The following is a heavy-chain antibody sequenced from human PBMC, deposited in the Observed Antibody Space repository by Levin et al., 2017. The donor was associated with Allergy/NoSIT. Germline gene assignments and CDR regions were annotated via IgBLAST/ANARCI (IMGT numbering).Heavy chain of an antibody. CDR1: GFTFSSYN. CDR2: ISSSSSYI. Sequence: GGSLRLSCAASGFTFSSYNMNWVRQAPGKGLEWVSSISSSSSYIYYADSVKGRFTISRDNAKNSLYLQMNSLRVEDTAVYYCARDSSIAAAGFDYWGQGTLVTVSS. D-gene: IGHD6-13*01. V-gene: IGHV3-21*01. CDR3: ARDSSIAAAGFDY. J-gene: IGHJ4*02.